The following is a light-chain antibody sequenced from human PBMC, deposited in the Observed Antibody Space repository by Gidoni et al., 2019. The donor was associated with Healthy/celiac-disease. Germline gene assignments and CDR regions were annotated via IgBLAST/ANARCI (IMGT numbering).Light chain of an antibody. Sequence: DIQMTQSPSTLSASVGDRVTITCRASQSISSWLAWYQQKPGKAPKLLIYDASSLESGVPSRFSSSGSGTEFTLTISSLQPDDFATYYCQQYNSYSLTFGGGTKVEIK. CDR2: DAS. CDR1: QSISSW. J-gene: IGKJ4*01. CDR3: QQYNSYSLT. V-gene: IGKV1-5*01.